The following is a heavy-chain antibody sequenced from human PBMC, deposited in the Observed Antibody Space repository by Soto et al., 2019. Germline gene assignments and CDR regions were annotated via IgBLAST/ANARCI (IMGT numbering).Heavy chain of an antibody. V-gene: IGHV4-34*01. CDR1: GGSFSGYY. CDR2: INHSGST. CDR3: ARGRQSSGGVLDP. Sequence: PSETLSLTCAVYGGSFSGYYWSWIRQPPGKGLEWIGEINHSGSTNYNPSLKSRVTISVDTSKNQFSLKLSSVTAADTAVYYCARGRQSSGGVLDPWGQGTLVTVSS. J-gene: IGHJ5*02. D-gene: IGHD6-19*01.